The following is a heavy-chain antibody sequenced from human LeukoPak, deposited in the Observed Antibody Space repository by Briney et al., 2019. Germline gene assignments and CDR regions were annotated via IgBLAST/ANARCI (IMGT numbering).Heavy chain of an antibody. CDR3: GRQVAPGQWLVNL. V-gene: IGHV3-30*01. CDR1: GFTFSNYA. J-gene: IGHJ5*02. Sequence: GGSLRLSCVASGFTFSNYAIHWVRRPPGKGLEWVAVMSTDGSLQYYANSVKGRFTISRDNYKSTLFLQMNSLSAADTAVYYCGRQVAPGQWLVNLWGQGTLVTVSS. D-gene: IGHD6-19*01. CDR2: MSTDGSLQ.